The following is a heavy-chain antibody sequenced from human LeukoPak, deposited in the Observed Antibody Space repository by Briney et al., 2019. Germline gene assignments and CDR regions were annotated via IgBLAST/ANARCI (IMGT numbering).Heavy chain of an antibody. J-gene: IGHJ4*02. CDR3: AREVYSYGSFDY. CDR2: IWYDGSNK. Sequence: PGGSLRLTCAASGFTFSSYGMHWVRQAPGKGLEWVAVIWYDGSNKYYADSVKGRFTISRDNSKNTLYLQMNSLRAEDTAVYYCAREVYSYGSFDYWGQGTLVTVSS. D-gene: IGHD5-18*01. CDR1: GFTFSSYG. V-gene: IGHV3-33*01.